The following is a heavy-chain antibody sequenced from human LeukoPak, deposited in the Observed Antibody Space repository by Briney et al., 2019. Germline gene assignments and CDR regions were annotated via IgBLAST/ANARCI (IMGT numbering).Heavy chain of an antibody. Sequence: GASVKVSCKASGYTFTSYYMYWVRQAPGQGLEWMGIINPSGGSTSYAQKFQGRVTMTRDTSTSTVYMELSSLTSEDTAVYYCARERPTIAARSSNWFDPWGQGTLVTVSS. CDR3: ARERPTIAARSSNWFDP. CDR1: GYTFTSYY. V-gene: IGHV1-46*01. CDR2: INPSGGST. D-gene: IGHD6-6*01. J-gene: IGHJ5*02.